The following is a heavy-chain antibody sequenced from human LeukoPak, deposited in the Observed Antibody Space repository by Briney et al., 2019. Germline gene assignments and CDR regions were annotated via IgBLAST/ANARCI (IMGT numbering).Heavy chain of an antibody. J-gene: IGHJ6*03. Sequence: ASVKVSCKASGYTFTSYAMNWVRQAPGQGLEWMGWINTNTGNPTYAQGFTGRFVFSLDTSVSTACLQISSLKAEDTAVYYCASSRIAARRGYYCYYMDVWGKGTTVTASS. CDR3: ASSRIAARRGYYCYYMDV. D-gene: IGHD6-6*01. CDR1: GYTFTSYA. CDR2: INTNTGNP. V-gene: IGHV7-4-1*02.